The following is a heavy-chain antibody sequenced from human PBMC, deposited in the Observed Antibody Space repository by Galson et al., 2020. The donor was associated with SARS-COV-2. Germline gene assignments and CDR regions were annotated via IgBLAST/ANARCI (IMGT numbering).Heavy chain of an antibody. V-gene: IGHV4-34*01. CDR2: INHSGST. CDR3: ARGKAQDSSGWQDWYFDL. D-gene: IGHD6-19*01. Sequence: SETLSLTCGVYGGSFSGYYWSWIHQPPGKGLEWIGEINHSGSTNYNPSLKSRVTISVDTSNNQFSLKLSSMTAADTAVYYCARGKAQDSSGWQDWYFDLGGRGTLVTVSS. J-gene: IGHJ2*01. CDR1: GGSFSGYY.